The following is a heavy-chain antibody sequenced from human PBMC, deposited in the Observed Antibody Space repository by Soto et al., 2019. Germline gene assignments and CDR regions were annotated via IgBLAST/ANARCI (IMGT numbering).Heavy chain of an antibody. CDR3: ARVMTSVTTGELDP. CDR2: INPNIGAK. V-gene: IGHV1-2*02. D-gene: IGHD4-17*01. J-gene: IGHJ5*02. Sequence: ASVKVSCKASGYSFSAYFIHWVRQGHGQGFEWVGWINPNIGAKIIARKFQGRVTMTRDTSISTAYMEVSSLRSDDTAVFYCARVMTSVTTGELDPWGQGTMVTVSS. CDR1: GYSFSAYF.